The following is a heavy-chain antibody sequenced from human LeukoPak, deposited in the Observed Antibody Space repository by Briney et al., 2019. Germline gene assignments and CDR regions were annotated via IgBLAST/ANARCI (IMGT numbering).Heavy chain of an antibody. V-gene: IGHV4-61*01. CDR1: GDSVSSDSYY. CDR2: IYYSGST. Sequence: PSETLSLTCTVSGDSVSSDSYYWSWIRQPPGKGLEWIGYIYYSGSTNYNPSLKSRVTISVDTSKNQFSLKLSSVTAADTAVYYCARGDGGSYGFDYWGQGTLVTVSS. D-gene: IGHD1-26*01. J-gene: IGHJ4*02. CDR3: ARGDGGSYGFDY.